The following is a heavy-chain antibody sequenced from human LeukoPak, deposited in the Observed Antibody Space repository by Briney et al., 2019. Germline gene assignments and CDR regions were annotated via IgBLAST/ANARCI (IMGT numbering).Heavy chain of an antibody. CDR2: ISSSGSTI. D-gene: IGHD4-17*01. V-gene: IGHV3-48*03. CDR1: GFTFSSYE. J-gene: IGHJ4*02. CDR3: ARDRLHYGEYEKTFDY. Sequence: GGSLRLSCAASGFTFSSYEMNWVRQAPGKGLEWVSYISSSGSTIYYADSVKGRFTISRDNAKKSLYLQMNGLRAEDSAVYYCARDRLHYGEYEKTFDYWGQGTLVTVSS.